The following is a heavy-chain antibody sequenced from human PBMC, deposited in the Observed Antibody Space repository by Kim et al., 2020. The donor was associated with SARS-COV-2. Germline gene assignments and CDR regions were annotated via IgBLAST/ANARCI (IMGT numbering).Heavy chain of an antibody. CDR3: ARGSHSSMHQLPPPNFDY. Sequence: SETLSLTCAVYGGSFSGYYWSWIRQPPGKGLEWIGEINHSGSTNYNPSLKSRVTISVDTSKNQFSLKLSSVTAADTAVYYCARGSHSSMHQLPPPNFDYWGQGTLVTVSS. D-gene: IGHD2-2*01. CDR1: GGSFSGYY. V-gene: IGHV4-34*01. CDR2: INHSGST. J-gene: IGHJ4*02.